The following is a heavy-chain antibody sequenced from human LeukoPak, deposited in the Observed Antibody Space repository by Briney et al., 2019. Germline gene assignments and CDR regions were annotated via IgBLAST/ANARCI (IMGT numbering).Heavy chain of an antibody. D-gene: IGHD3-10*01. CDR2: IRNDGSNK. Sequence: PGGSLRLSCAASGFTLSSYGMHWVRQAPGKGLEGVAFIRNDGSNKDDAEYVEGRFNSSRDNSKNELYLQMNSLRDEDTAVYYGAKESGVWFGELVALDYWGQGTLVTVSS. CDR1: GFTLSSYG. J-gene: IGHJ4*02. V-gene: IGHV3-30*02. CDR3: AKESGVWFGELVALDY.